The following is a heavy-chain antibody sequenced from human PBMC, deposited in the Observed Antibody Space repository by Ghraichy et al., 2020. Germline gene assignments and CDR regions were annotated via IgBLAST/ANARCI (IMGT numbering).Heavy chain of an antibody. J-gene: IGHJ4*02. V-gene: IGHV3-7*03. Sequence: GGSLRLSCADSGFSFSSYWMSWVRQAPGPGQERVANIKQDGSEKNYVDAVKGRFTISRDNAKNSLYLQMNSLRAEDTAVYYCAGAKTWYSSSWYRWGQGTLVTVSS. CDR1: GFSFSSYW. CDR2: IKQDGSEK. D-gene: IGHD6-13*01. CDR3: AGAKTWYSSSWYR.